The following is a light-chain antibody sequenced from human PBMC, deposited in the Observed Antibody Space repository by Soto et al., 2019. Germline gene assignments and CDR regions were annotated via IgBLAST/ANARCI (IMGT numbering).Light chain of an antibody. CDR2: GAS. CDR3: QQYGSSPPT. CDR1: QSVSSN. V-gene: IGKV3-20*01. J-gene: IGKJ1*01. Sequence: EIVMTQSPATLSVSPGERATLSCRASQSVSSNLAWYQQKPGQAPRLLIYGASSRASGIPDRVSGSGSGTDFTLTIRRLEPEDFAVYYCQQYGSSPPTFGQGTKVDIK.